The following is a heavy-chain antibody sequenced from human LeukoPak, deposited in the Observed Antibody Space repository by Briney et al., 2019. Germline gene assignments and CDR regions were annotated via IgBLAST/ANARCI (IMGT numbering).Heavy chain of an antibody. CDR1: GFTFSSYA. D-gene: IGHD3-10*01. Sequence: PGGSLRLSCAASGFTFSSYAMHWVRHAPGKGLEGVAIISYDGSNEYDADSVKGRFTISRDNSKKTLYLQMTSLRAEDTAVYYCAKHTTMVRGVPAFGPWGQGTLVTVSS. V-gene: IGHV3-30*18. CDR2: ISYDGSNE. J-gene: IGHJ5*02. CDR3: AKHTTMVRGVPAFGP.